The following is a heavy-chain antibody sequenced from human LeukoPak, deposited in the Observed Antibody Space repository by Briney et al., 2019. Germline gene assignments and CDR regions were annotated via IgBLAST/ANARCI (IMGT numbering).Heavy chain of an antibody. D-gene: IGHD6-13*01. V-gene: IGHV3-23*01. Sequence: GGSLRLSCAASGFTFSNYAMNWVRQAPGKGLEWVSGISGGDGTTFYADSVKGRFTISRDDSKNTAYLQMNSLKTEDTAVYYCTRHRVGYYYDLWGQGTLVTVSS. J-gene: IGHJ4*02. CDR3: TRHRVGYYYDL. CDR2: ISGGDGTT. CDR1: GFTFSNYA.